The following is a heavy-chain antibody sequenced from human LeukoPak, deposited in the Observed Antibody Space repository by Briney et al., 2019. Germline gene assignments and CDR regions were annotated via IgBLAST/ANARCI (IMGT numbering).Heavy chain of an antibody. V-gene: IGHV3-33*06. Sequence: PGGSLRLSCAASGFTFSSYGMHWVRQAPGKGLEWVAVIWYDGSNKYYADSVKGRFTISRDNSKNTLYLQMNSLRAEDTAVYYCAKDRNPSYYYYMDVWGKGTTVTVSS. D-gene: IGHD1-14*01. CDR2: IWYDGSNK. CDR3: AKDRNPSYYYYMDV. CDR1: GFTFSSYG. J-gene: IGHJ6*03.